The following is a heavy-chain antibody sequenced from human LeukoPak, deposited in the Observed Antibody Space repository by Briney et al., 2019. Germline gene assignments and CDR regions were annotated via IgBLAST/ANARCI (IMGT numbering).Heavy chain of an antibody. CDR2: IYTTGST. CDR1: GGSISSRNYY. V-gene: IGHV4-61*02. Sequence: SETLSLTCTVSGGSISSRNYYWSWIRQPAGKGLEWIGRIYTTGSTNYNPSLKSRVTISIDTSKKHFSLKLSSVTAADTAVYYCARWNDFWSGCYDYWGQGTLVTVSS. D-gene: IGHD3-3*01. CDR3: ARWNDFWSGCYDY. J-gene: IGHJ4*02.